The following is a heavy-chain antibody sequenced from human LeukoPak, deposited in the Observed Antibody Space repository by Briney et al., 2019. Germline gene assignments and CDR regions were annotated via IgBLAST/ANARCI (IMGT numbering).Heavy chain of an antibody. CDR3: ARGRLNWGNFDY. Sequence: SETLSLTCAVYGGSFSGYYWSWIRQPPGKGLEWIGEIKHSGSTNYNPSLKSRVTISVDTSKNQFSLKLSSVTAADTAVYYCARGRLNWGNFDYWGQGTLVTVSS. J-gene: IGHJ4*02. CDR2: IKHSGST. D-gene: IGHD7-27*01. CDR1: GGSFSGYY. V-gene: IGHV4-34*01.